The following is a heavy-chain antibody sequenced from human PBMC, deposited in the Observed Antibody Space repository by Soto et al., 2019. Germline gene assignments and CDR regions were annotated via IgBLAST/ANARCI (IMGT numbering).Heavy chain of an antibody. CDR3: ARPIYDFWSGYYYYGMDV. V-gene: IGHV4-39*01. D-gene: IGHD3-3*01. J-gene: IGHJ6*02. CDR1: GGSISSSSYY. Sequence: SETLSLTCTVSGGSISSSSYYWGWIRQPPGKGLEWIGSIYYSGSTYYNPSLKSRVTISVDTSKNQFSLKLSSVTAADTAVYYCARPIYDFWSGYYYYGMDVWSQGTTVTVSS. CDR2: IYYSGST.